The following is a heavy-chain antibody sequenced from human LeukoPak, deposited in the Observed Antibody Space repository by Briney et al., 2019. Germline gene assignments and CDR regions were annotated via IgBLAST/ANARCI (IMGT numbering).Heavy chain of an antibody. D-gene: IGHD5-12*01. CDR2: IIPIFGTA. Sequence: ASVKVSCKASGGTFSSYAISWVRQAPGQGLEWMGGIIPIFGTANYAQKFQGRVTITTDESTSTAYMELSSLRSEDTAVYYCAGGAYSCYEGGEGLFDYWGQGTLVTVSS. J-gene: IGHJ4*02. CDR1: GGTFSSYA. V-gene: IGHV1-69*05. CDR3: AGGAYSCYEGGEGLFDY.